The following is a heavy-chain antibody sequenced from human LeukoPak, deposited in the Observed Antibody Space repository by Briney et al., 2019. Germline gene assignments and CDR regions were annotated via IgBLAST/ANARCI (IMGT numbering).Heavy chain of an antibody. CDR3: ARGMNSYYYGMDV. CDR2: LYHSGST. J-gene: IGHJ6*02. V-gene: IGHV4-30-2*01. Sequence: SETLSLTCAVSGGSISSGGYSWSWIRQPPGKGLGWIGYLYHSGSTYYNPSLKSRVTISVDRSKHKFSLKLSSVTAADTAVYYCARGMNSYYYGMDVWGQGTTVTVSS. D-gene: IGHD2-8*01. CDR1: GGSISSGGYS.